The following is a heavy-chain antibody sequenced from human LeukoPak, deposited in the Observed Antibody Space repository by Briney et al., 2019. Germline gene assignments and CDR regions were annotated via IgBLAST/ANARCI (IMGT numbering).Heavy chain of an antibody. V-gene: IGHV4-30-2*01. D-gene: IGHD5-12*01. J-gene: IGHJ4*02. CDR3: ARSTVSSGYEKD. CDR2: IYHSGST. Sequence: PSETLSLTCAVSGGSISSGGYSWSWIRQPPGKGLEWIGYIYHSGSTNYNPSLKSRVTISVDTSKNQFSLKLSSVTAADTAVYYCARSTVSSGYEKDWGQGTLVTVSS. CDR1: GGSISSGGYS.